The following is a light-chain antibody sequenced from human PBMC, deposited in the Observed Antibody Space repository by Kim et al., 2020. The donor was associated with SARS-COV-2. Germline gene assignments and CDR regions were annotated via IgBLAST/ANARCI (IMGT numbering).Light chain of an antibody. Sequence: SPGETATLSCRPSQSVSGAYLAWDHQKPGQAPKVINYGAHIRATGVPERFSGRISGTDFTLTITRLEPEDFAVYYCQQYGSSPLAFGGGTKVDIK. CDR2: GAH. CDR3: QQYGSSPLA. CDR1: QSVSGAY. V-gene: IGKV3-20*01. J-gene: IGKJ4*01.